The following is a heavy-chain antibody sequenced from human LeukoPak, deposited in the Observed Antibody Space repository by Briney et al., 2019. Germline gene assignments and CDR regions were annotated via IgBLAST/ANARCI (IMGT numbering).Heavy chain of an antibody. Sequence: ASVKVSCKASGYTFTNYEINWVRQAAGQGLEWMGWMNPNSGNTGYAQKFQGRVTMTRNTSISTAYMELSSLRSEDTAVYYCAKDSGFLEWYGFDYWGQGTLVTVSS. CDR3: AKDSGFLEWYGFDY. V-gene: IGHV1-8*01. CDR2: MNPNSGNT. D-gene: IGHD3-3*01. J-gene: IGHJ4*02. CDR1: GYTFTNYE.